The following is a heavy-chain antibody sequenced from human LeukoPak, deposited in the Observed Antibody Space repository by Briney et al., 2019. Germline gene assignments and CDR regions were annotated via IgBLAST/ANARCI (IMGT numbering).Heavy chain of an antibody. CDR2: ISSGGSTI. CDR3: ARDYWFDP. Sequence: PGGSLRLSCAASGFTFSSYEMNWVRQAPGKGLEWVSYISSGGSTIYYADSVKGRFTISRDNAKNSLYLQMNSLRAEDTAVYYCARDYWFDPWGHGTLVTVSS. CDR1: GFTFSSYE. V-gene: IGHV3-48*03. J-gene: IGHJ5*02.